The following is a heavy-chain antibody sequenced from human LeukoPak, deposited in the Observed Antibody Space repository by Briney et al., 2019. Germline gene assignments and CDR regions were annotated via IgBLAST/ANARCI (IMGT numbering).Heavy chain of an antibody. Sequence: GGSLRLSCAASGFTFSSYAMHWVRQAPGKGLEWVAVISYDGSNKYYADSVKGRFTISRDNSKNTLYLQMNSLRAEDTAVYYCAKGSSWYGYWGQGTLVTVSS. J-gene: IGHJ4*02. CDR1: GFTFSSYA. D-gene: IGHD6-13*01. CDR2: ISYDGSNK. V-gene: IGHV3-30*04. CDR3: AKGSSWYGY.